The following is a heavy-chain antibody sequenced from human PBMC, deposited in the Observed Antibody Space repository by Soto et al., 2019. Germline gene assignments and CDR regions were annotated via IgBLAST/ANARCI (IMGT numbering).Heavy chain of an antibody. V-gene: IGHV4-39*01. CDR2: IYYSGST. D-gene: IGHD1-1*01. Sequence: SETLSLTCTVSGGSISSSSYYWGWIRQPPGKGLEWIGSIYYSGSTYYNPSLKSRVTISVDTSKNQFSLKLSSVTAADTAVYYCARLDWNDVFPYFDYWGQGTLVTVSS. CDR3: ARLDWNDVFPYFDY. CDR1: GGSISSSSYY. J-gene: IGHJ4*02.